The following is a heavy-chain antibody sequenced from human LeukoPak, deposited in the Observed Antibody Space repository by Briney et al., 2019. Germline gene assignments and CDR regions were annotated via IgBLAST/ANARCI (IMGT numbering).Heavy chain of an antibody. J-gene: IGHJ6*02. Sequence: GRSLRLSCAASGFTFSSYGMHWVHQAPGKGLEWVAVISYDGSNKYYADSVKGRFTISRDNSKNTLYLQMNSLRAEDTAVYYCAKDSRCSYAGRPYYYYGMDVWGQGTTVTVSS. CDR2: ISYDGSNK. V-gene: IGHV3-30*18. D-gene: IGHD5-18*01. CDR3: AKDSRCSYAGRPYYYYGMDV. CDR1: GFTFSSYG.